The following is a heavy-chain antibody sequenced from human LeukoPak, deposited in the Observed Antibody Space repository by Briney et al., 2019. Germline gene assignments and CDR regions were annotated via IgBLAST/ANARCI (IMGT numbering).Heavy chain of an antibody. V-gene: IGHV4-38-2*01. CDR2: IYYSGST. J-gene: IGHJ4*02. CDR3: ARHWVGRFYY. Sequence: SETLSLTCAVSGYSISSGYYWGWIRQPPGKGLEWIGSIYYSGSTYYNPSLKSRVTISVDTSKNQFSLKLSSVTAADTAVYYCARHWVGRFYYWGQGTLVTVSS. D-gene: IGHD3-16*01. CDR1: GYSISSGYY.